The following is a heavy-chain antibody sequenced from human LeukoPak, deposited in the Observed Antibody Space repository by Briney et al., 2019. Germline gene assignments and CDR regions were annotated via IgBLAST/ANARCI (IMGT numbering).Heavy chain of an antibody. CDR2: IYYSGST. CDR1: GDYISTGGYY. Sequence: PSETLSLTCTVSGDYISTGGYYWAWIRQHRERGLEWIGYIYYSGSTHYNPSLQSRVTISVDTSKNQFSLNLNSVTAADTAVYYCARVIVVVPIGVYHYYAMDVWGQGTTVSVSS. J-gene: IGHJ6*02. V-gene: IGHV4-31*03. D-gene: IGHD2-2*01. CDR3: ARVIVVVPIGVYHYYAMDV.